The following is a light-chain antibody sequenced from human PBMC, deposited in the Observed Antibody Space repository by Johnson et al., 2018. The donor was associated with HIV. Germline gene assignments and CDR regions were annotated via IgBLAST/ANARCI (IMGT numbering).Light chain of an antibody. Sequence: QSVLTQPPSVSGAPGQRVTISCTGSSSNIGAGYDVHWYQQFPGTGPKLLIYDNNKRPSGIPDRFSGSKSGTSATLGITGLQTGDEADYYCGTWDSSLSALYVFGTGTKVTFL. J-gene: IGLJ1*01. CDR2: DNN. V-gene: IGLV1-51*01. CDR1: SSNIGAGYD. CDR3: GTWDSSLSALYV.